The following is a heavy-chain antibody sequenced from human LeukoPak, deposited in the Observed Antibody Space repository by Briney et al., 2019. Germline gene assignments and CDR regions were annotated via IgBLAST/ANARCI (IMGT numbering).Heavy chain of an antibody. V-gene: IGHV7-4-1*02. CDR3: ARDSPATFDY. CDR1: GYTFTGYY. Sequence: ASVKVSCKASGYTFTGYYMHWVRQAPGQGLEWMGWINTNTGNPTYAQGFTGRFVFSLDTSVSTAYLQISSLKAEDTAVYYCARDSPATFDYWGQGTLVTVSS. CDR2: INTNTGNP. J-gene: IGHJ4*02.